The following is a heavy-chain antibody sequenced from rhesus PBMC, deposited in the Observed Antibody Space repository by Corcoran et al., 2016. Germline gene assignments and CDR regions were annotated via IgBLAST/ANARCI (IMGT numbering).Heavy chain of an antibody. J-gene: IGHJ1*01. CDR3: ARDSSGWYGRYFEF. CDR1: GGSISDSYR. CDR2: IYGSSTST. V-gene: IGHV4S10*01. Sequence: QVQLQESGPGVVKPSETLSLTCAVSGGSISDSYRWSWIRQPPGKGLEWIGYIYGSSTSTTSPPSLTSRVTISKDTSTNQFSLKLSSVTAADTAVYYCARDSSGWYGRYFEFWGQGALVTVSS. D-gene: IGHD6-31*01.